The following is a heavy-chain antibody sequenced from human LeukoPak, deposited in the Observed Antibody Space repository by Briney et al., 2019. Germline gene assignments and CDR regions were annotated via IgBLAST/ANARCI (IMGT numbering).Heavy chain of an antibody. CDR1: GFTFSSYG. CDR2: ISYDGSNK. V-gene: IGHV3-30*19. CDR3: AREEAATINSVDY. J-gene: IGHJ4*02. D-gene: IGHD5-24*01. Sequence: GGSLRLSCAASGFTFSSYGMHWVRQAPGKGLEWVAVISYDGSNKYYADSVKGRFTISRDNSKNTLYLQMNSLRAEDTAVYYCAREEAATINSVDYWGQGTLVTVSS.